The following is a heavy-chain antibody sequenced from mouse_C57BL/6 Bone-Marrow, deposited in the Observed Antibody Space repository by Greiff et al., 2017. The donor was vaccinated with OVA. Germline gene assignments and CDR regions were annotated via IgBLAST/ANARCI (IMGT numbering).Heavy chain of an antibody. Sequence: VQLQQSGAELMKPGASVKLSCKATGYTFTGYWIEWVKQRPGHGLEWIGEILPGSGSTNYNEKFKGKATFTADTSSNTAYMQPSSLTTEDSAIYYCASPLIYYGSYGFDYWGQGTTLTVSS. J-gene: IGHJ2*01. D-gene: IGHD2-1*01. V-gene: IGHV1-9*01. CDR2: ILPGSGST. CDR1: GYTFTGYW. CDR3: ASPLIYYGSYGFDY.